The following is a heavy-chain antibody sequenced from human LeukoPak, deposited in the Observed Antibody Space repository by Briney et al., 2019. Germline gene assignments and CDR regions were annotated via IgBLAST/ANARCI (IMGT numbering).Heavy chain of an antibody. Sequence: GGSLRLSCAASGFTVSSNYMNWVRQAPGKGLEWVSVIDSGGRTFYADSVKGRFTISRDNPKNTLYLQMNSLRAEDTAVYYCARGHYYDSSGLDYWGQGTLVTVSS. J-gene: IGHJ4*02. D-gene: IGHD3-22*01. V-gene: IGHV3-66*02. CDR3: ARGHYYDSSGLDY. CDR2: IDSGGRT. CDR1: GFTVSSNY.